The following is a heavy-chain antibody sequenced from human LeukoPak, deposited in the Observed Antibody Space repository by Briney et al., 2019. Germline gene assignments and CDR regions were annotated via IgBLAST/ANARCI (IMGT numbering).Heavy chain of an antibody. CDR2: ISGSGGST. Sequence: PGGSLRLSCAASGFTFSSYVMSWVRQAPGKGLEWVSAISGSGGSTYYADSVKGRFTISRDNSKNTLYLQMNSLRAEDTAVYYCAKDLGYGDFADYWGQGTLVTVSS. V-gene: IGHV3-23*01. CDR3: AKDLGYGDFADY. D-gene: IGHD4-17*01. CDR1: GFTFSSYV. J-gene: IGHJ4*02.